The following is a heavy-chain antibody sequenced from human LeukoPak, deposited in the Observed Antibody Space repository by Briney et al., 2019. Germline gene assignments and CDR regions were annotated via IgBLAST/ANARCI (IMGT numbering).Heavy chain of an antibody. Sequence: PGGSLRLSCAASGFTFSSYEMNWVRQAPGKGLEWVSYISSSGSTIYYADSVKGRFTISRDNAKNSLYLQMNSLRAEDTAVYNCASPSGIVGARVEFDYWGQGTLVTVSS. V-gene: IGHV3-48*03. CDR3: ASPSGIVGARVEFDY. CDR2: ISSSGSTI. J-gene: IGHJ4*02. CDR1: GFTFSSYE. D-gene: IGHD1-26*01.